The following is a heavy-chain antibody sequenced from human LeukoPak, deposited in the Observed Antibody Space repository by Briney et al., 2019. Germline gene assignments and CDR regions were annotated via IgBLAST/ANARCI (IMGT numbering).Heavy chain of an antibody. CDR3: ARGLNVWGSSPFGGGGDAFDI. Sequence: SETLSLTCTVSGGSISSSSYYWGWIRQPPGKGLEWIGSIYYSGSTYYNPSLKSRVTISVDTSKNQFSLKLSSVTAADTAVYYCARGLNVWGSSPFGGGGDAFDIWGQGTMVTVSS. D-gene: IGHD3-16*01. CDR1: GGSISSSSYY. J-gene: IGHJ3*02. CDR2: IYYSGST. V-gene: IGHV4-39*07.